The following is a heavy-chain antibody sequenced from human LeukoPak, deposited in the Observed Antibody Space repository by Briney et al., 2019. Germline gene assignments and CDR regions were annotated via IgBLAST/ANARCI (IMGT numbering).Heavy chain of an antibody. CDR3: ARVLGGTVNFDY. J-gene: IGHJ4*02. Sequence: SRTLSLTCTVSGGSISSGGYYWSWIRQHPGKGLEWIGYIYYSGSTYYNPSLKSRVTISVDTSKNQFSLKLSSVTAADTAVYYCARVLGGTVNFDYWGQGTLVTVSS. CDR2: IYYSGST. V-gene: IGHV4-31*03. CDR1: GGSISSGGYY. D-gene: IGHD2-15*01.